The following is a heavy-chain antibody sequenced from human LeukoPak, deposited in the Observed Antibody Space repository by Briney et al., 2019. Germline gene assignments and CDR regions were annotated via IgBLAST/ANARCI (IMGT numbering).Heavy chain of an antibody. D-gene: IGHD3-22*01. V-gene: IGHV3-20*04. CDR1: GFTFSSYA. Sequence: PGGSLRPSCAASGFTFSSYAMSWVRQAPGKGLEWVSGINWNGGSTGYADSVKGRFTISRDNAKNSLYLQMNSLRAEDTALYYCASTNDYYDSSGYGAGAFDIWGQGTMVTVSS. CDR3: ASTNDYYDSSGYGAGAFDI. CDR2: INWNGGST. J-gene: IGHJ3*02.